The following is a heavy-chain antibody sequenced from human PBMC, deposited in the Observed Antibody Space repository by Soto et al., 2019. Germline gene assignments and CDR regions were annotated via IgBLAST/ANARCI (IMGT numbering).Heavy chain of an antibody. CDR3: ASSGWYRAYYYYGMDV. CDR1: GYSFTSYW. Sequence: GESLKISCKGSGYSFTSYWISWVRQMPGKGLEWMGRIDPSDSYTNYSPSFQGHVTISADKSISTAYLQWSSLKASDTAMYYCASSGWYRAYYYYGMDVWGQGTTVTVSS. V-gene: IGHV5-10-1*01. D-gene: IGHD6-19*01. J-gene: IGHJ6*02. CDR2: IDPSDSYT.